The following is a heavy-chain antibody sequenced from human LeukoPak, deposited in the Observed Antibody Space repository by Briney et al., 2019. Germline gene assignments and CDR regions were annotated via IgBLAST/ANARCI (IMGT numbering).Heavy chain of an antibody. Sequence: PGGSLRLSCAASGFTFSSYEMNCVRQAPGEGLEWVSYISSSGSTIYYAGSVKGRLTISRENAKNSLYLQMNSLRAEDTAVYYCARAQTIFGVVAASYYYYMDVWGKGTTVTVSS. CDR1: GFTFSSYE. CDR2: ISSSGSTI. CDR3: ARAQTIFGVVAASYYYYMDV. V-gene: IGHV3-48*03. J-gene: IGHJ6*03. D-gene: IGHD3-3*01.